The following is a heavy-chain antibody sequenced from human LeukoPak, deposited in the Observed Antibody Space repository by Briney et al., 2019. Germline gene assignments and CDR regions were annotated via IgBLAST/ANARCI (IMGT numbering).Heavy chain of an antibody. V-gene: IGHV3-23*01. Sequence: GGSLRLSCAASGFTFSSYAMSWVRRAPREGLEWGSAIIGSGGSTYYADSVEGRFTISRDNSKNTLYLQMNSLRAEDTAVYYCAKQRVAGAPFFDYWGQGTLVTVSS. D-gene: IGHD6-19*01. J-gene: IGHJ4*02. CDR2: IIGSGGST. CDR3: AKQRVAGAPFFDY. CDR1: GFTFSSYA.